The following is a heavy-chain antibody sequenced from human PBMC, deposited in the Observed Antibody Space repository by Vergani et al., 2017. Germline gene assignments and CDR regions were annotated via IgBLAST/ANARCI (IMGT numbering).Heavy chain of an antibody. CDR1: GFTSSYYG. D-gene: IGHD1-1*01. V-gene: IGHV3-30*03. J-gene: IGHJ1*01. CDR2: ISYDGTQK. CDR3: ATKSCGTPGCQIGYFRE. Sequence: QVHLVESGGGVVQPGRSLRLYCVVSGFTSSYYGMHWVRQAPGKGLEWVAVISYDGTQKYYAESVKGRFTISRDNSKSTLYLQMNSLRTEETAVYYCATKSCGTPGCQIGYFREWGQGTLVTVSS.